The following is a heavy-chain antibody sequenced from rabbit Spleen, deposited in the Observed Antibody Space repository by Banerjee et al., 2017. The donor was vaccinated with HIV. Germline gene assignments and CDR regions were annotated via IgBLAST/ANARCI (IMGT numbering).Heavy chain of an antibody. V-gene: IGHV1S40*01. Sequence: QSLEESGGDLVKPGASLTLICTASGVSFSSNHYMCWVRQAPGKGLEWIACIEGGSSAFSYFASWAKGRFTISKTSSTTVTLQMTSLTAADTATYFCARDSGSSFSSYGMDLWGQGTLVTVS. CDR3: ARDSGSSFSSYGMDL. CDR1: GVSFSSNHY. CDR2: IEGGSSAFS. J-gene: IGHJ6*01. D-gene: IGHD8-1*01.